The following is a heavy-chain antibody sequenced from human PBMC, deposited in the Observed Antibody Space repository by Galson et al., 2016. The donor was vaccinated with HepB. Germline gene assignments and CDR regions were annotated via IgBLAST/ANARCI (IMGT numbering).Heavy chain of an antibody. Sequence: PALVKPTQTLTLTCTFSGFSLTTSGMCVSWIRQPPGKALEWLARIDWDDEKYYSASLETRLTISKDTSKNQVVLTMTNMDPVDTATYYCARGGFGDLLDFDPWGQGTLVTVSS. CDR1: GFSLTTSGMC. J-gene: IGHJ5*02. CDR2: IDWDDEK. CDR3: ARGGFGDLLDFDP. D-gene: IGHD3-10*01. V-gene: IGHV2-70*11.